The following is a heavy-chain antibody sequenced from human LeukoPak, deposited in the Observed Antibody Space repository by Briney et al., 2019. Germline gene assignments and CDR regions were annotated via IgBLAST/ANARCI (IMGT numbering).Heavy chain of an antibody. V-gene: IGHV4-30-4*01. CDR3: ARYGSGSRRFDP. J-gene: IGHJ5*02. D-gene: IGHD3-10*01. Sequence: SETLSLTCTVSGGSISSGDYYWSWIRQPPGKGLEWNGYIHYSGSTYYNPSLRSRVTMSVDTSKNQFSLKLSSVTAADTAVYYCARYGSGSRRFDPWGQGTLVTVSS. CDR1: GGSISSGDYY. CDR2: IHYSGST.